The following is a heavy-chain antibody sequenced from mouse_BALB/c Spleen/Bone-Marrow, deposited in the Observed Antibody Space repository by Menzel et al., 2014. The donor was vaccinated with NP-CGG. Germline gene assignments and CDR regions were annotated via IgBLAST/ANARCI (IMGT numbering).Heavy chain of an antibody. CDR3: ARWLPLAY. Sequence: VQLQQPGAELVKPGASVKLSCTASGFNTKDTYMHWVKQRPEQGLEWIGRIDPANGNTKYDPKFQGKATITADTSSNTAYLQLSSLTSEDTAVYYCARWLPLAYWGQGTLVTVSA. CDR2: IDPANGNT. J-gene: IGHJ3*01. CDR1: GFNTKDTY. V-gene: IGHV14-3*02. D-gene: IGHD2-2*01.